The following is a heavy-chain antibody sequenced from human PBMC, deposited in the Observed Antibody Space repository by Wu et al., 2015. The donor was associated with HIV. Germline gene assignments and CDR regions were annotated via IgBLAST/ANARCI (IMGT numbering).Heavy chain of an antibody. V-gene: IGHV1-18*01. Sequence: QVQLVQFGAEVKKPGASVKVSCKASGYKFTSYGISWVRQAPGQGLEWMGWISAYNGNTNYAQKVQGRVTMTTDTSTNTAYMEVRSLRSDDTAVYYCARDSGXGQQWLVPGWFDPVGPGNPGSPSP. CDR3: ARDSGXGQQWLVPGWFDP. CDR2: ISAYNGNT. D-gene: IGHD6-19*01. CDR1: GYKFTSYG. J-gene: IGHJ5*02.